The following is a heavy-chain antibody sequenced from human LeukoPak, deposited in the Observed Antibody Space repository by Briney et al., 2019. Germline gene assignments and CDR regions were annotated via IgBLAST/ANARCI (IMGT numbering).Heavy chain of an antibody. Sequence: GGSLRLSCAASGFTFKLYWMHWVRQVPGKRPVWVSRINDDGSDAIYADSVRGRFTISRDDAKNTVYLQMNNLRAEDTAVYYCARGGRGLRNYFDYWGQGTLVTVSS. CDR3: ARGGRGLRNYFDY. CDR2: INDDGSDA. J-gene: IGHJ4*02. V-gene: IGHV3-74*01. CDR1: GFTFKLYW. D-gene: IGHD3/OR15-3a*01.